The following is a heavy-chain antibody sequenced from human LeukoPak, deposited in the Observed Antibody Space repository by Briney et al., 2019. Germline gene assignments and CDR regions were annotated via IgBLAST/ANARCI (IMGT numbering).Heavy chain of an antibody. D-gene: IGHD1-26*01. J-gene: IGHJ4*02. V-gene: IGHV3-23*01. CDR2: ISGSGGST. Sequence: GSPRLSCAASGFTFSSYAMSWVRQAPGRGLEWVSAISGSGGSTYYADSVKGRFTISRDNSKNTLYLQMNSLRAEDTAVYYCAKREPQFPYYFDYWGQGTLVTVSS. CDR3: AKREPQFPYYFDY. CDR1: GFTFSSYA.